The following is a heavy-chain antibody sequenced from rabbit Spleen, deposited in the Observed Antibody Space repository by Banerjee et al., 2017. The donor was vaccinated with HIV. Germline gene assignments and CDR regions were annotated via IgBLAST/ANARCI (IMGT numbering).Heavy chain of an antibody. CDR3: ARDSYYTGDIVDYAPARLDL. CDR2: IYAGSSGST. CDR1: GFSFSSSYY. Sequence: QEQLVESGGGLVQPEGSLTLTCTASGFSFSSSYYMCWVRQAPGKGLEWIGYIYAGSSGSTYYASWVKGRFTISKTSSTTVTLQMTSLTAADTATYFCARDSYYTGDIVDYAPARLDLWGPGTLVTVS. D-gene: IGHD4-1*01. J-gene: IGHJ3*01. V-gene: IGHV1S45*01.